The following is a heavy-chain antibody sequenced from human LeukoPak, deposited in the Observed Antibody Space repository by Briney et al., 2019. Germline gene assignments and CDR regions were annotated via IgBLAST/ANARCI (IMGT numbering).Heavy chain of an antibody. V-gene: IGHV4-39*01. D-gene: IGHD2-2*01. Sequence: SETLSLTCTVSGGSISSSSYYWGWIRQPPGQGLEWIGSIYYSGSTYYNPSLKSRVTISVDTSKNQFSLKLSSVTAADTAVYYCALGRTSLLRSYYYYMDVWGKGTTVTVSS. CDR3: ALGRTSLLRSYYYYMDV. J-gene: IGHJ6*03. CDR1: GGSISSSSYY. CDR2: IYYSGST.